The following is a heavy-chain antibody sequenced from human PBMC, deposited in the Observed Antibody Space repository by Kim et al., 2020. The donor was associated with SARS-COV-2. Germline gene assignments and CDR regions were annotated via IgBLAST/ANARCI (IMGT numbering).Heavy chain of an antibody. V-gene: IGHV4-39*07. J-gene: IGHJ4*02. CDR3: ARSLQWLGGGFDY. D-gene: IGHD6-19*01. Sequence: YNPSLESRVTISVDTSRNRFSLKLSSVTAADTAVYYCARSLQWLGGGFDYWGQGTLVTVSS.